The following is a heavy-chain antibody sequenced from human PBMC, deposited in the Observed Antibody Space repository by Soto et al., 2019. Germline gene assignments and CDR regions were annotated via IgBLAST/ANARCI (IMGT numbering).Heavy chain of an antibody. CDR2: IYYSGST. J-gene: IGHJ5*02. Sequence: QVQLQESGPGLVKPSETLSLTCTVSGGSISSYYWSWIRQPPGKGLEWIGYIYYSGSTNYNPSLKSRVTISVDTSKNQFSLKLSSVTAADTAVYYCARGYGDSLLAFQNNWFDPWGQGTLVTVSS. D-gene: IGHD4-17*01. CDR3: ARGYGDSLLAFQNNWFDP. CDR1: GGSISSYY. V-gene: IGHV4-59*01.